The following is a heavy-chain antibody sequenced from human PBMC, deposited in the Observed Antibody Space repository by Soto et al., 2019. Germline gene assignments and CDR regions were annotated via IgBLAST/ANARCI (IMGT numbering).Heavy chain of an antibody. V-gene: IGHV1-69*06. Sequence: GASVKVSCKASGGTFSSYAISWVRQAPGQGLEWMGGIIPIFGTANYAQKFQGRVTITADKSTSTAYMELSSLRSEDTAVYYCARDNPRIEYYYYGMDVWGQGTTVTVS. CDR3: ARDNPRIEYYYYGMDV. CDR1: GGTFSSYA. J-gene: IGHJ6*02. CDR2: IIPIFGTA.